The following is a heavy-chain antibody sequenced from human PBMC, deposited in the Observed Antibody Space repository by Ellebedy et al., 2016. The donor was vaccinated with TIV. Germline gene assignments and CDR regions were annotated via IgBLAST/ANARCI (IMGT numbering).Heavy chain of an antibody. J-gene: IGHJ3*02. CDR3: AKDRKYDSSGYHAFDI. CDR1: GFTFSSYA. CDR2: ISNTGSRT. V-gene: IGHV3-23*01. Sequence: PGGSLRLSCAASGFTFSSYAMSWVRQAPGKGLEWVSTISNTGSRTYYADSVEGRFIISRDNSKKTLYLQMNSLRAEDTALYYCAKDRKYDSSGYHAFDIWGQGTMVTVSS. D-gene: IGHD3-22*01.